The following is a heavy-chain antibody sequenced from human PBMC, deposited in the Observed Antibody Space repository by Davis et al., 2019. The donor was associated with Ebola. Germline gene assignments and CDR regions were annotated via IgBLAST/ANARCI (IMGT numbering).Heavy chain of an antibody. J-gene: IGHJ5*02. D-gene: IGHD6-13*01. CDR3: ARAPGGSSWSTSLYNWFDP. CDR1: GGTFSSYA. V-gene: IGHV1-69*04. Sequence: AASVKVSCKASGGTFSSYAISWVRQAPGQGLEWMGRIIPILGIANYAQKFQGRVTITADKSTSTAYMELSSLRSEDTAVYYCARAPGGSSWSTSLYNWFDPWGQGTLVTVSS. CDR2: IIPILGIA.